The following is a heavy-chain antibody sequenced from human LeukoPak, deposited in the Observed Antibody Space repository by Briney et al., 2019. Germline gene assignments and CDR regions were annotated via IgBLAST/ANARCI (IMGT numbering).Heavy chain of an antibody. CDR1: GFTVSSNY. Sequence: PGGSLRLSCAASGFTVSSNYMSWVRQAPGKGLEWVSVIYSGGSTYYADSVKGRFTISRHNSKNTLYLRMNSLRAEDTAVYYCARGQGSYYYDSSGYLDYWGQGTLVTVSS. CDR3: ARGQGSYYYDSSGYLDY. V-gene: IGHV3-53*04. J-gene: IGHJ4*02. CDR2: IYSGGST. D-gene: IGHD3-22*01.